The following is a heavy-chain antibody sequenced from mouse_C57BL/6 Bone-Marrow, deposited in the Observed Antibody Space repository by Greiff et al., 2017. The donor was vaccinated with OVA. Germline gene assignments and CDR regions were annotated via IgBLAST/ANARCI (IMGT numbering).Heavy chain of an antibody. J-gene: IGHJ4*01. D-gene: IGHD2-4*01. CDR2: FYPGSGSI. CDR3: ARHEGIDYDYDKRESGAMDY. CDR1: GYTFTEYT. V-gene: IGHV1-62-2*01. Sequence: VQLQQSGAELVKPGASVKLSCKASGYTFTEYTIHWVKQRSGQGLEWIGWFYPGSGSIKYNEKFKDKATLTADKSSSTVYMELSRLTSEDSAVYFCARHEGIDYDYDKRESGAMDYWGQGTSVTVSS.